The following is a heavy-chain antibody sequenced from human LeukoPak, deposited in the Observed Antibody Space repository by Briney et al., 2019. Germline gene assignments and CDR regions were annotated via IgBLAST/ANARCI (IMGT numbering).Heavy chain of an antibody. J-gene: IGHJ6*03. CDR3: ARGQAYGGLYYYYMDV. CDR1: GGSINTSSYY. Sequence: SETLSLTCTVSGGSINTSSYYWGWVRQPPGKGLEWIGNIFYSGSTYYSPSLKSRVTITLDTSKNQFSLKLSSVTAADTAVYYCARGQAYGGLYYYYMDVWGKGTTVTISS. CDR2: IFYSGST. V-gene: IGHV4-39*07. D-gene: IGHD4-23*01.